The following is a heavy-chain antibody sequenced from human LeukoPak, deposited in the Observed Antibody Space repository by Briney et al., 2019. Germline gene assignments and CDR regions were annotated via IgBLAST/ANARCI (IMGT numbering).Heavy chain of an antibody. V-gene: IGHV3-66*01. CDR1: EFTVSSTY. J-gene: IGHJ4*02. CDR2: IYDGDNT. CDR3: TRASQWLAFDY. Sequence: TGGSLRLSCAASEFTVSSTYMTWVRQAPGKGLEWVSVIYDGDNTNYADSVRGRFIFSRDNSKNTLYLQMNSLRAEDTAVYYCTRASQWLAFDYWGQGTLVTVSS. D-gene: IGHD6-19*01.